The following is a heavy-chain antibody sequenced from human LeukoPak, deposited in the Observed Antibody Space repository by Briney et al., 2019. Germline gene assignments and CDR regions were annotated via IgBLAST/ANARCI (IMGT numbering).Heavy chain of an antibody. Sequence: PGGSLRLSCAASGFTFSSNAMSWVRQAPGKGLEWVSAISGSGGSTHYADSVKGRFTISRDNSKNTLYLQMNSLRAEDTAVYYCAKGPSLRFYGMDVWGQGTTVTVSS. J-gene: IGHJ6*02. V-gene: IGHV3-23*01. CDR2: ISGSGGST. D-gene: IGHD3-3*01. CDR3: AKGPSLRFYGMDV. CDR1: GFTFSSNA.